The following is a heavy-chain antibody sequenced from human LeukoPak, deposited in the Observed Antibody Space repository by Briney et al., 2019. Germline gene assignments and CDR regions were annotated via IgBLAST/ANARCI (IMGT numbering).Heavy chain of an antibody. Sequence: PSETLSLTCTVSGGSISSYYWSWIRQPPGKGLEWIGYIYYSGSTNYNPSLKSRVTISVDTSKNQFSLKLSSVTAADTAVYYCAGDLLKYDFWSGYYPAQLRYWGQGTLVTVSS. CDR1: GGSISSYY. CDR3: AGDLLKYDFWSGYYPAQLRY. D-gene: IGHD3-3*01. J-gene: IGHJ4*02. CDR2: IYYSGST. V-gene: IGHV4-59*12.